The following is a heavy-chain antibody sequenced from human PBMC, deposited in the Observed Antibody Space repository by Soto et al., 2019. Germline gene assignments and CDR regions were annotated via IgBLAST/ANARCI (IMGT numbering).Heavy chain of an antibody. Sequence: SGPTLVNPTQTLTLACTFSGFSLSTSGMRVSWIRQPPGKALEWLARIDWDDDKFYNTSLKTRLTISKDSSKNQVVLTMTNMDPVDTATYYCARMFHCSGGTCPFDYWGQGALVTVSS. J-gene: IGHJ4*02. CDR1: GFSLSTSGMR. D-gene: IGHD2-15*01. V-gene: IGHV2-70*04. CDR3: ARMFHCSGGTCPFDY. CDR2: IDWDDDK.